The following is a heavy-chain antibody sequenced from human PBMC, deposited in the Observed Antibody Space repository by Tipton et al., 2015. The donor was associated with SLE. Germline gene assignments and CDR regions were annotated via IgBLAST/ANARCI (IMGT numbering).Heavy chain of an antibody. V-gene: IGHV3-30*02. D-gene: IGHD3-16*01. J-gene: IGHJ4*02. Sequence: GSLRLSCAASGFTFSAYWMHWVRQAPGKGLEWVAFIRYDGSNKYYADSVKGRFTISRDNSKNTLYLQMNSLRAEDTAVYYCAKAMGGYFDYWGQGTLVTVSS. CDR2: IRYDGSNK. CDR3: AKAMGGYFDY. CDR1: GFTFSAYW.